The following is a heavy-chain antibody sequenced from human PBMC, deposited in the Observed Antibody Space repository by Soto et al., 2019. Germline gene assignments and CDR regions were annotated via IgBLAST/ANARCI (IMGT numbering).Heavy chain of an antibody. Sequence: GGSLRLSCAASGFTVSSNYMNWVRQAPGKGLEWVSIIYSDGTTSYAGSVKGRFTVSRDNAKNSLFLQMNSLRDEDSAVYFCVREGYCTYGLCYTYFFDYWGQGTLVTVSS. J-gene: IGHJ4*02. D-gene: IGHD2-8*01. CDR1: GFTVSSNY. CDR2: IYSDGTT. CDR3: VREGYCTYGLCYTYFFDY. V-gene: IGHV3-53*01.